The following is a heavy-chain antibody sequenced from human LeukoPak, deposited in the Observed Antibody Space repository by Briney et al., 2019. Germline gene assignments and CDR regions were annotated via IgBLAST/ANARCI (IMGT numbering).Heavy chain of an antibody. Sequence: GGSLRLSCAASGFTFSSYAMSWVRQAPGKGLEWVSAISGSGGSTYYADSVKGRFTISRDNSKNTLYLQMNSLRAEDTAVYYCAKDRRPSGGYDSFLGAYFDYWGQGTLVTVSS. V-gene: IGHV3-23*01. CDR1: GFTFSSYA. CDR2: ISGSGGST. J-gene: IGHJ4*02. CDR3: AKDRRPSGGYDSFLGAYFDY. D-gene: IGHD5-12*01.